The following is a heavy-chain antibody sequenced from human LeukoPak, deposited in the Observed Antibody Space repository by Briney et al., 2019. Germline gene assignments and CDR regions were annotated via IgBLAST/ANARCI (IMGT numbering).Heavy chain of an antibody. J-gene: IGHJ3*02. CDR3: AKGTFISVLGAFDI. CDR1: GFTFSSYG. D-gene: IGHD1-14*01. Sequence: GGSLRLSCAASGFTFSSYGMHWVRQAPGKGLVWVSRINTDGSSTSYADSVKGRFTISRDNAKNTLYLQMNSLRAEDTAVYYCAKGTFISVLGAFDIWGQGTMVTVSS. V-gene: IGHV3-74*01. CDR2: INTDGSST.